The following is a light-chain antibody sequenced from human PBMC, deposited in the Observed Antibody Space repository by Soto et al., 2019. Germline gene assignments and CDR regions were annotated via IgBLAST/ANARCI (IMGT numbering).Light chain of an antibody. Sequence: QSVLTQPPSASGTPGQRVTISCSGSSSNIGSETVNWYQQVPGTAPKLLIYANNQRPSGVPDRFAVSKSGTSASLAIGGLQSADEADYYCAAWDDSLKGWVFGGGTQLTV. CDR1: SSNIGSET. CDR3: AAWDDSLKGWV. CDR2: ANN. V-gene: IGLV1-44*01. J-gene: IGLJ3*02.